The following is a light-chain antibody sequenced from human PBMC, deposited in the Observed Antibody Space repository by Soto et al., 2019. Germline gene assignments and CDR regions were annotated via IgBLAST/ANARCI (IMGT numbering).Light chain of an antibody. V-gene: IGLV2-11*01. CDR1: SSDVGGYNY. CDR2: DVS. CDR3: CSSAGSYILM. Sequence: QSALTQPRSVSGSPGQSVTISCTGTSSDVGGYNYVSWYQQHPGKVPKLMIFDVSKRPSGVPDRFSGSTSGNTASLTISGLQDEDEDDYHCCSSAGSYILMFGGGTKVTVL. J-gene: IGLJ3*02.